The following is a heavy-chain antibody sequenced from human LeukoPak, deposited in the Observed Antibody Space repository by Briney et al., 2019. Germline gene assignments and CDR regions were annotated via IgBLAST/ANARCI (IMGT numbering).Heavy chain of an antibody. D-gene: IGHD6-13*01. J-gene: IGHJ4*02. Sequence: GGSLRLSCAASGFTFSSYSMNWVRQAQGKGLEWVSSISSSSSYIYYADSVKGRFTISRDNAKNSLYLQMNSLRAEDTAVYYCASGGSSWEETFDYWGQGTLVTVSS. CDR2: ISSSSSYI. V-gene: IGHV3-21*01. CDR1: GFTFSSYS. CDR3: ASGGSSWEETFDY.